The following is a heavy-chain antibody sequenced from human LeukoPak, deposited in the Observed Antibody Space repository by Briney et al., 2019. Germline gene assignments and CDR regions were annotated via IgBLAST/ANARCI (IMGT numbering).Heavy chain of an antibody. CDR3: TRGHGDYDMYFDP. Sequence: ASETLSLTCTVSGGSINNYYWSWIRQPAGKGLEWIGRIYTSGSTSYIPSLKSRITMSVDTSKNQFSLKLSSVTAADTAVYYCTRGHGDYDMYFDPWGQGTLDTVSS. CDR2: IYTSGST. J-gene: IGHJ5*02. V-gene: IGHV4-4*07. D-gene: IGHD4-17*01. CDR1: GGSINNYY.